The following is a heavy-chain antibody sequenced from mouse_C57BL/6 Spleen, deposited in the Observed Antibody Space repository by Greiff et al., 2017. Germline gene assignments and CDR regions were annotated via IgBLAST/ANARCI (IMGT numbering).Heavy chain of an antibody. J-gene: IGHJ4*01. D-gene: IGHD4-1*02. V-gene: IGHV1-53*01. CDR3: ASPTGEEAMDY. Sequence: VQLQQSGAELVKPGASVKLSCKASGYTFTSYWMHWVKQRPGQGLEWIGNINPSNGGTNYNEKFKSKATLTVDQSSSPAYMQLNSLTSEDSAVYYCASPTGEEAMDYWGQGTSVTVSA. CDR1: GYTFTSYW. CDR2: INPSNGGT.